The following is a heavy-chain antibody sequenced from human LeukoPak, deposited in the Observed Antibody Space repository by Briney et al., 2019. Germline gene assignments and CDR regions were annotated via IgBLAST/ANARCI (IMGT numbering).Heavy chain of an antibody. CDR3: AKRGSGSYEFDY. D-gene: IGHD6-19*01. V-gene: IGHV3-30*02. CDR2: IRFDGSNR. J-gene: IGHJ4*02. CDR1: GFTFSNAW. Sequence: GGSLRLSCAASGFTFSNAWMSWVRQAPGKGLEWVAYIRFDGSNRYFAGSVKGRFTISRDNSKNTLYLQMNSLRAEDTAVYYCAKRGSGSYEFDYWGQGTLVTVSS.